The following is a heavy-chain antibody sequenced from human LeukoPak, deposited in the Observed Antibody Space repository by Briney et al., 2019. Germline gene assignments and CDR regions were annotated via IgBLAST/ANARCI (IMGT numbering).Heavy chain of an antibody. D-gene: IGHD7-27*01. CDR1: GFTFSTYG. Sequence: GRSLRLSCAASGFTFSTYGMHWVRQAPGKGLEWVAIIWYDGSNKYYADSVKGRFTISRDNSKNALYLQMNSLRAEDTAIYCCARDHNWGNEVDYWGQGTLVTVSS. CDR3: ARDHNWGNEVDY. V-gene: IGHV3-33*01. CDR2: IWYDGSNK. J-gene: IGHJ4*02.